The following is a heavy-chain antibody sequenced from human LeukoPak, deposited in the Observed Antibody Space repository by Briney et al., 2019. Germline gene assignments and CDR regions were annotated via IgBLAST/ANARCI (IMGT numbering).Heavy chain of an antibody. CDR3: ARGRHILVVTANFDY. CDR1: GYTFTNYY. Sequence: ASVKVSCKASGYTFTNYYMHWVRQAPGQGPEWMGIINPSGGDTMYAQKFQGRVTMTRDMSTSTVYMELNSLRSGDTAVYYCARGRHILVVTANFDYWGQGTLVTVSS. V-gene: IGHV1-46*01. J-gene: IGHJ4*02. D-gene: IGHD2-21*02. CDR2: INPSGGDT.